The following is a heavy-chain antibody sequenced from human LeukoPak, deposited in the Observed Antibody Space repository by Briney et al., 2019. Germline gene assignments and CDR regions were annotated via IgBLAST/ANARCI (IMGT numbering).Heavy chain of an antibody. J-gene: IGHJ4*02. V-gene: IGHV1-69*01. CDR2: IIPIFGTA. CDR1: GGTFSSYA. D-gene: IGHD3-22*01. CDR3: ARARGINYYDSSGYYSYFDY. Sequence: ASVKVSCKASGGTFSSYAISWVRQAPGQGLEWMGGIIPIFGTANYAQEFQGRVTITADESTSTAYMELSSLRSEDTAVYYCARARGINYYDSSGYYSYFDYWGQGTLVTVSS.